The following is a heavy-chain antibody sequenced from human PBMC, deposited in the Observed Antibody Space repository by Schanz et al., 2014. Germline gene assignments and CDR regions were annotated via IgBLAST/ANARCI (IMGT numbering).Heavy chain of an antibody. J-gene: IGHJ4*02. D-gene: IGHD1-26*01. CDR2: ISISSRTI. CDR1: GFGFSSYS. V-gene: IGHV3-48*01. CDR3: ARESSGSHDRLDY. Sequence: EVQLVESGGGLIQPGGSLRLSCAASGFGFSSYSMNWVRQAPGKVLEWVSYISISSRTINYADSMKGRFTVSRDNAETALYLQIISLRAEDTGLYVCARESSGSHDRLDYWGQGTLVTVSS.